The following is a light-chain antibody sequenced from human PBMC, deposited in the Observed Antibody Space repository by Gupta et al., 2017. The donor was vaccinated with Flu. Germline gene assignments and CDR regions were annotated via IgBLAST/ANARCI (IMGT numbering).Light chain of an antibody. CDR1: SSNIGNNF. J-gene: IGLJ3*02. V-gene: IGLV1-51*01. CDR3: GSYDTRTTGGV. CDR2: DNC. Sequence: TISCSGPSSNIGNNFVSCYQHLPGTAPKLLIYDNCNRPSEIPDRFSGSNSATSATLDITVFQTGDEADYYCGSYDTRTTGGVFGGGTKLTVL.